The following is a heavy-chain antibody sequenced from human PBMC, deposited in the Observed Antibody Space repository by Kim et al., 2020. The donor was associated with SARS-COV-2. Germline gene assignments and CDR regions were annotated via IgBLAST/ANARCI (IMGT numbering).Heavy chain of an antibody. CDR1: GGSFSGYY. CDR2: INHSGST. V-gene: IGHV4-34*01. D-gene: IGHD2-2*01. J-gene: IGHJ5*02. Sequence: SETLSLTCAVYGGSFSGYYWSWIRQPPGKGLEWIGEINHSGSTNYNPSLKSRVTISVDTSKNQFSLKLSSVTAADTAVYYCARAPIVVVPAAKGSWFDPWGQGTLVTVSS. CDR3: ARAPIVVVPAAKGSWFDP.